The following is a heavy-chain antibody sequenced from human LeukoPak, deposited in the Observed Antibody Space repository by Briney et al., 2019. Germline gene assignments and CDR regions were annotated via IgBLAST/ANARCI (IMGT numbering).Heavy chain of an antibody. CDR2: ISYDGSNK. D-gene: IGHD6-19*01. CDR3: ARDSSGWFIDY. CDR1: GFTFSSYA. Sequence: PGRSLRLPCAASGFTFSSYAMHWVRQAPGKGLEWVAVISYDGSNKYYADSVKGRFTISRDNSKNTLYLQMNILRAEDTAVYYCARDSSGWFIDYWGQGTLVTVSS. V-gene: IGHV3-30*04. J-gene: IGHJ4*02.